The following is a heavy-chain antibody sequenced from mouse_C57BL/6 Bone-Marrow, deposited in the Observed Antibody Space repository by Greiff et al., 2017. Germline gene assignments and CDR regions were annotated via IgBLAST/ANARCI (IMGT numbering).Heavy chain of an antibody. Sequence: EVQGVESGGGLVQPGGSLKLSCAASGFTFSDYGMAWVRQAPRKGPEWVAFISNLAYSIYYADTVTGRFTISRENAKNTLYLEMSSLRSEDTAMYYSARQGYYGRPFAYWGQGTLVTVSA. V-gene: IGHV5-15*01. J-gene: IGHJ3*01. CDR3: ARQGYYGRPFAY. D-gene: IGHD1-1*01. CDR1: GFTFSDYG. CDR2: ISNLAYSI.